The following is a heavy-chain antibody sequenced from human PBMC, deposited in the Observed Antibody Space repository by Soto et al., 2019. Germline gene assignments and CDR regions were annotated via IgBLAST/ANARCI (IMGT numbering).Heavy chain of an antibody. CDR1: GDSVSSTRYF. CDR2: ISYTGDT. V-gene: IGHV4-61*01. Sequence: PSETLSLTCIVSGDSVSSTRYFWTWIRQPPGKGLEWIAYISYTGDTNYNPSLKSRVTISVDTSRNQFSLTLTSVTAADTAVYFCARIVVGATVDLWGQGSLVTVS. J-gene: IGHJ5*02. CDR3: ARIVVGATVDL. D-gene: IGHD1-26*01.